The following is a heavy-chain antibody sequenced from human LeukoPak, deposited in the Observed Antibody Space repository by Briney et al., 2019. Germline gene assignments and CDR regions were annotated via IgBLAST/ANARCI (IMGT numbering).Heavy chain of an antibody. J-gene: IGHJ4*02. CDR2: IIPILGIA. Sequence: SVKISCKASGGTFSSYAISWVRQAPGQGLEWMGRIIPILGIANYAQKFQGRVTITADKSTSTAYMELSSLRSEDTAVYYCARETRNWNYVDYWSQGTLVTVSS. D-gene: IGHD1-7*01. CDR3: ARETRNWNYVDY. CDR1: GGTFSSYA. V-gene: IGHV1-69*04.